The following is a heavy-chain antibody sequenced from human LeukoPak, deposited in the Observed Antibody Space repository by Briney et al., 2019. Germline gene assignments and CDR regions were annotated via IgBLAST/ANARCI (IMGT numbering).Heavy chain of an antibody. D-gene: IGHD4-17*01. CDR2: ISSNGGST. CDR1: GFTFSSYA. CDR3: ARMFYGDYSYYFDY. V-gene: IGHV3-64*01. Sequence: GRSLRLSCAASGFTFSSYAMHWVRQAPGKGLEYVSAISSNGGSTYYANSVKGRFTISRDNSKNTLYLQMGSLRAEDMAVYYCARMFYGDYSYYFDYWGQGTLVTVSS. J-gene: IGHJ4*02.